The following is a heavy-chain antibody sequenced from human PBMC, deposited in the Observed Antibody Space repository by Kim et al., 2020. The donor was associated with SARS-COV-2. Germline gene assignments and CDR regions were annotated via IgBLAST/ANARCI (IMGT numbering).Heavy chain of an antibody. CDR3: AKDLYYYGSGSCN. Sequence: YADSVKGRFTISRDNAKNSLYLQMNSLRAEDTALYYCAKDLYYYGSGSCNWGQGTLVTVSS. J-gene: IGHJ4*02. D-gene: IGHD3-10*01. V-gene: IGHV3-9*01.